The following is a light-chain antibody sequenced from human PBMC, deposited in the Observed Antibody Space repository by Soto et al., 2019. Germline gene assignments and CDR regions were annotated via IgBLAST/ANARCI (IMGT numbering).Light chain of an antibody. CDR2: EDN. CDR3: QYYGSSSYV. V-gene: IGLV6-57*04. J-gene: IGLJ1*01. Sequence: NFMLTQPHSVSESPGKTVTISCTRSSGSIASNYLQWYQQRPGSAPTTVIYEDNERPSGVPDRFSGSIDRSSNSASLTISGLKTDDEADYYCQYYGSSSYVFGSGTKLTVL. CDR1: SGSIASNY.